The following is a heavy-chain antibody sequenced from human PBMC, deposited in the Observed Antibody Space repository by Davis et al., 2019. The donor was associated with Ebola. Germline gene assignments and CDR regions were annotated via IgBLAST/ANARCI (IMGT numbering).Heavy chain of an antibody. CDR1: GFTVSSNY. Sequence: GGSLRLSCAASGFTVSSNYMSWVRQAPGKGLEWVSVIYSGGSTYYADSVKGRFTISRDNSKNTLYLQMSSLRAEDTAVYYCVKARELLFDYWGQGTLVTVSS. D-gene: IGHD1-26*01. V-gene: IGHV3-53*05. CDR2: IYSGGST. J-gene: IGHJ4*02. CDR3: VKARELLFDY.